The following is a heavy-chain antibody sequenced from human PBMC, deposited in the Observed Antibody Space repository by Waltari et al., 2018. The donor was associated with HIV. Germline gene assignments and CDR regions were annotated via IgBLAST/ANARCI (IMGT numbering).Heavy chain of an antibody. D-gene: IGHD3-22*01. CDR2: IIPIFGTA. CDR3: ARGVRRYDSSGYSPFDY. CDR1: GGTFSSYA. J-gene: IGHJ4*02. V-gene: IGHV1-69*01. Sequence: QVQLVQSGAEVKKPGSSVKVSCKASGGTFSSYAISWVRQAPGQGLEWMGGIIPIFGTANYAQKFQGRVTITADESTSTAYMELSSLRSEDTAVYYCARGVRRYDSSGYSPFDYWGQGTLVTVSS.